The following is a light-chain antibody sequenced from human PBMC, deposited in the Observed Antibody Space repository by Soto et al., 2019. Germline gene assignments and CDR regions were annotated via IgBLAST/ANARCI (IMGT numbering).Light chain of an antibody. J-gene: IGKJ4*01. CDR2: GAS. V-gene: IGKV3-20*01. CDR1: QSVSSSY. CDR3: QQYDNSPLT. Sequence: EIVLTQSPCTLSLSPGDRATLSCRASQSVSSSYLAWYQQKPGQAPRLLIYGASNRATGIPDRFSGSGSGTDFTLTISRLEPEDFAVYYCQQYDNSPLTFGGGTKVDIK.